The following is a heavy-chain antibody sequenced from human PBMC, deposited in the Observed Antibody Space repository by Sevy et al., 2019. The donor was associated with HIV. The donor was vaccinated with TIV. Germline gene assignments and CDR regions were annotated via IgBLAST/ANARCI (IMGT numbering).Heavy chain of an antibody. J-gene: IGHJ5*02. CDR1: GGSFSGYY. Sequence: SETLSLTCAVYGGSFSGYYWSWIRHPPGKGLEWIGEINHSGSTNYNPSLKSRVTISVDTSKNQFSLKLSSVTAADTAVYYCARGRDWFDPWGQGTLVTVSS. CDR2: INHSGST. V-gene: IGHV4-34*01. CDR3: ARGRDWFDP.